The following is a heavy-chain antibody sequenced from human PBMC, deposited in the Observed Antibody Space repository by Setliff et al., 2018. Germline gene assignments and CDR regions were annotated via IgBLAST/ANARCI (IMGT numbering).Heavy chain of an antibody. CDR2: IKKDGSET. D-gene: IGHD6-13*01. J-gene: IGHJ4*02. CDR1: GFTFSTYW. Sequence: GSLRLSCAASGFTFSTYWMTWVRQAPGKGLECVANIKKDGSETHYVDSVKGRFIISRDNAKDSLYVQMNNLRAEDTAVYYCARDRHVLSSTWDIYSFDYWGQGTLVTVSS. CDR3: ARDRHVLSSTWDIYSFDY. V-gene: IGHV3-7*01.